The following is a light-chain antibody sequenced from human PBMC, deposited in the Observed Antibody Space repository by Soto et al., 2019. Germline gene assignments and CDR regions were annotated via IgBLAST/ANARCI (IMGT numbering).Light chain of an antibody. CDR3: QQRSNWPPGELT. J-gene: IGKJ4*01. Sequence: EIVLTQSPATLSLSPGERATLSCRASQSVSSYLAWYQQKPGQAPRLLIYDASNRATGIPARFSGSGSGTVFTLTISSLEPEDFAVYYCQQRSNWPPGELTFGGGTKVEIK. CDR2: DAS. V-gene: IGKV3-11*01. CDR1: QSVSSY.